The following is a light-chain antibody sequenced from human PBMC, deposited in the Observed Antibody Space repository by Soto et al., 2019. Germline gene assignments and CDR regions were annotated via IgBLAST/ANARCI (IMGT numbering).Light chain of an antibody. CDR3: SSYTSSSTQV. J-gene: IGLJ1*01. V-gene: IGLV2-14*01. CDR1: SSDVGGYNY. Sequence: SALTQPASVSGSPGQSITISCTGTSSDVGGYNYVSWYQQHPGKAPKLMIYEVSNRPSGVSNRFSGSKSGNTAPLTISGLQAEDEADYYCSSYTSSSTQVFGTGTKVTVL. CDR2: EVS.